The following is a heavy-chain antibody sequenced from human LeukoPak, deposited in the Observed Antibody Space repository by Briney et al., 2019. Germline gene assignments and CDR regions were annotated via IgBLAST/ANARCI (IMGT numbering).Heavy chain of an antibody. J-gene: IGHJ6*03. D-gene: IGHD4-17*01. CDR1: GGSLSSRTYY. V-gene: IGHV4-39*07. Sequence: SETLSLTCTVSGGSLSSRTYYWGWIRQPPGKGLEWIGEIYHSGSTNYNPSLKSRVTISVDKSKNQFSLKLSSVTAADTAVYYCARDRLHGDYGDRELDYYYYYMDVWGKGTTVTVSS. CDR3: ARDRLHGDYGDRELDYYYYYMDV. CDR2: IYHSGST.